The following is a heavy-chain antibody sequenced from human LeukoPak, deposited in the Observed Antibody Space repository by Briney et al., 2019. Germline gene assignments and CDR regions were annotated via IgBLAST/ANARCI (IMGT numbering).Heavy chain of an antibody. J-gene: IGHJ3*02. V-gene: IGHV4-4*07. CDR3: ARGRYCSADICSGGDAFDI. CDR2: IYTRGST. CDR1: GGSINNYY. D-gene: IGHD2-15*01. Sequence: SETLSLTCTVSGGSINNYYWSWIRQPAGKGLEWTGRIYTRGSTNYNPSLKSRVTMSVDTSKNQFSLGLSSVTAADTAVYYCARGRYCSADICSGGDAFDIWGQGTMVSVSS.